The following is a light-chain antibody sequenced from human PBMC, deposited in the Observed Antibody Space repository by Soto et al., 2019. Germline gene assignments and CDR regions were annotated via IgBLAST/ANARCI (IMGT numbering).Light chain of an antibody. V-gene: IGKV1-9*01. CDR1: QGISSY. J-gene: IGKJ2*01. CDR3: QQLNTYSYT. CDR2: AAS. Sequence: DIQLTQSPSFLSASVGDRVTITCRASQGISSYLAWYQQKPGKAPNLLIYAASTLQGGVPSRFSGSGSGTEVTLTISSLQPEDFATYYCQQLNTYSYTFGQGTRVEIK.